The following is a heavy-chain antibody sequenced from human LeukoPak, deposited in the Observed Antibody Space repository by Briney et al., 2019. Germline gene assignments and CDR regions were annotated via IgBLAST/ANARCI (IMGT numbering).Heavy chain of an antibody. CDR1: GYTFTSYYG. D-gene: IGHD2-2*01. CDR2: ISAYNGNT. J-gene: IGHJ4*02. CDR3: ARVDVVVVPAPAGY. V-gene: IGHV1-18*01. Sequence: ASVKVSCKASGYTFTSYYGISWVRQAPGQGLEWMGWISAYNGNTNYAQNLQGRVTMTTDTSTSTAYMELRSLRSDDTAVYYCARVDVVVVPAPAGYWGQGTLVTVSS.